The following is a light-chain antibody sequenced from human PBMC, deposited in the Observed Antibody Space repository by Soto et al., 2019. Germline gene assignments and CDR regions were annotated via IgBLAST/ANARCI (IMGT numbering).Light chain of an antibody. CDR1: QSISSY. CDR3: QHRSNWPPFYT. V-gene: IGKV1-39*01. CDR2: AAS. J-gene: IGKJ2*01. Sequence: DIQMTQSPSSLSASVGDRVTITCRASQSISSYLNWYQQKPGKAPKLLIYAASSLQSGVPSRFSGSGSGTDFTLTISSLEPEDFAVYYCQHRSNWPPFYTFGQGTKLEIK.